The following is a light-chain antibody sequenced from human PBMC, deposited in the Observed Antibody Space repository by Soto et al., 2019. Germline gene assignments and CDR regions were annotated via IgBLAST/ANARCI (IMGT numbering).Light chain of an antibody. CDR3: QQYYSSPWT. CDR2: WAS. V-gene: IGKV4-1*01. J-gene: IGKJ1*01. Sequence: DIVMTQSPDSLAVSLGERATINCKSSQSVLYSSNNKNYLTWYQQKPVQPPKLLIYWASTRESGVPDRFIGSGAVTDFTLTISSLQAEDVAVYYCQQYYSSPWTFGQGTKVEIK. CDR1: QSVLYSSNNKNY.